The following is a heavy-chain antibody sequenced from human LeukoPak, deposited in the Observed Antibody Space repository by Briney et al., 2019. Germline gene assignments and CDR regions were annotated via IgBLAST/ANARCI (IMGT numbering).Heavy chain of an antibody. J-gene: IGHJ4*02. D-gene: IGHD1-26*01. V-gene: IGHV3-23*01. CDR2: ISGSGGST. Sequence: GGSLRLSCAASGFTFSSYAMNWVRQAPGKGLEWVSGISGSGGSTYYADSVKGRFTISRDNSKNTLYLQMNGLRAEDTAVYFCVRDGQGSTPLDYWGQGTLVTVSS. CDR1: GFTFSSYA. CDR3: VRDGQGSTPLDY.